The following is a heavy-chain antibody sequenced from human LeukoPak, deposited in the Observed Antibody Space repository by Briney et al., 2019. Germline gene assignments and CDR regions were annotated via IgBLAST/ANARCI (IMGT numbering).Heavy chain of an antibody. V-gene: IGHV3-23*01. D-gene: IGHD6-13*01. CDR3: VKGRISEDGLDF. CDR1: GFTFSRSA. CDR2: ISSSGNT. Sequence: GGSLRLSCAASGFTFSRSAMTWVRQTPGKGLDWVSSISSSGNTYYADSVKGRFTISRDNSKNMLYLKMNSLRAEDTAVYYCVKGRISEDGLDFWGQGTLVTVSS. J-gene: IGHJ4*02.